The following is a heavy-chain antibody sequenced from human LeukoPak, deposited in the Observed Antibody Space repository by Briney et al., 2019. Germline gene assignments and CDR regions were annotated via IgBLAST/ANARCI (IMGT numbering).Heavy chain of an antibody. D-gene: IGHD2-21*02. J-gene: IGHJ6*02. CDR2: IIPIFGTA. CDR1: GYTLTELS. CDR3: ARAGAYCGGDCYRDSYYYYYGMDV. V-gene: IGHV1-69*13. Sequence: ASVTVSCKVSGYTLTELSMHWVRQAPGKGLEWMGGIIPIFGTANYAQKFQGRVTITADESTSTAYMELSSLRSEDTAVYYCARAGAYCGGDCYRDSYYYYYGMDVWGQGTTVTVSS.